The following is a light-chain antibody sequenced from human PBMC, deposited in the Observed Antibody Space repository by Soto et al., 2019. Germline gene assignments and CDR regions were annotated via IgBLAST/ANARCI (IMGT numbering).Light chain of an antibody. V-gene: IGKV1-33*01. J-gene: IGKJ5*01. CDR1: QRILDY. CDR2: AAS. Sequence: DIQMTQSPSSLSASVGYSFTITCRASQRILDYLNWYQQKPGKAPKLLIYAASNLQSGVPSRFSGSGSGTEFTLTISRLQPEDIATYYCQQYENLPTFGQGTRREIK. CDR3: QQYENLPT.